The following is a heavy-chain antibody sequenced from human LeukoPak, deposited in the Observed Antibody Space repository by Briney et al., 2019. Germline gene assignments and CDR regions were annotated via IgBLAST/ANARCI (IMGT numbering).Heavy chain of an antibody. CDR2: INPNSDGT. CDR3: ARGDEYELLGWFDY. D-gene: IGHD1-26*01. CDR1: GYTFTGYY. J-gene: IGHJ4*02. Sequence: RASVKVSCKASGYTFTGYYIHWVRQAPGQGLEWMGWINPNSDGTNYAQKFQGRVTMTRDTSITTAYMELSRLRSDDTAVYYCARGDEYELLGWFDYRGQGTLVTVSS. V-gene: IGHV1-2*02.